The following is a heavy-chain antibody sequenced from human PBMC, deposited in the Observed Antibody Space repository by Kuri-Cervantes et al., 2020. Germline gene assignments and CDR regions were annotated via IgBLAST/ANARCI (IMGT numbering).Heavy chain of an antibody. V-gene: IGHV4-34*01. D-gene: IGHD3-22*01. CDR3: ARSPGPYYYDSSGSYNWFDP. CDR2: INHSGST. CDR1: GGSFRGYY. J-gene: IGHJ5*02. Sequence: SETLSLTCAVYGGSFRGYYWSWIRQPPGKGLEWIGEINHSGSTNYNPSLKSRVTISVDRTKNQFSLKLSSVTAADTAVYYCARSPGPYYYDSSGSYNWFDPWGQGTLVTVSS.